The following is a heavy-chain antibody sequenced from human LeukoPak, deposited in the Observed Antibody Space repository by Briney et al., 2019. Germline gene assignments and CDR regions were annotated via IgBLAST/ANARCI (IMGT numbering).Heavy chain of an antibody. V-gene: IGHV1-2*02. CDR3: ARVRYSGSYYDY. Sequence: ASVKVSCKASGYTFTSYYIHWVRQAPGQGLEWMGWINPNSGGTNYAQKFQGRVTMTRDTSISTAYMELSRLRSDDTAVYYCARVRYSGSYYDYWGQGTLVTVSS. CDR2: INPNSGGT. J-gene: IGHJ4*02. D-gene: IGHD1-26*01. CDR1: GYTFTSYY.